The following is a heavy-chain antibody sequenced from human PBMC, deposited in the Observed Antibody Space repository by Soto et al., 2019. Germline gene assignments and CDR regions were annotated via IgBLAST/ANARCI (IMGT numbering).Heavy chain of an antibody. CDR2: IYPGDSDT. CDR3: AGGGVRGVITRTRDYYGMVF. D-gene: IGHD3-10*01. Sequence: LGESLKISCKGSGYSFTSYWIGWVRQMPGKGLEWMGIIYPGDSDTRYSPSFQGQVTISADKSISTAYLQWSSLKASDTAMYYCAGGGVRGVITRTRDYYGMVFWGQGTTVNVSS. J-gene: IGHJ6*01. CDR1: GYSFTSYW. V-gene: IGHV5-51*01.